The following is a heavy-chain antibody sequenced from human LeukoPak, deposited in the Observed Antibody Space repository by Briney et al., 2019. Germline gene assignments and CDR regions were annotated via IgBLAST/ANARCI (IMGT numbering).Heavy chain of an antibody. Sequence: ASVKVSCKASGYTFTSYYMHWVRQATGQGLEWMGWMNPNSGNTGYAQKFQGRVTITRNTSISTAYMELSSLRSEDTAVYYCARRGGDEFYYYYYYMDVWGKGTTVTVSS. CDR3: ARRGGDEFYYYYYYMDV. CDR2: MNPNSGNT. J-gene: IGHJ6*03. CDR1: GYTFTSYY. D-gene: IGHD2-21*02. V-gene: IGHV1-8*03.